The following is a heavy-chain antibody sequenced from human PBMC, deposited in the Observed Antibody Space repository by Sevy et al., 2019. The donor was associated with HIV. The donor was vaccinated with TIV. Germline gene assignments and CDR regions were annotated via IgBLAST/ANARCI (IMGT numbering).Heavy chain of an antibody. CDR3: ARAGYRREFDF. D-gene: IGHD2-2*02. Sequence: GGSLRLSCAASGLTFSSSWMNWVRQAPGKGLEWVAIINPDGSQKQYVASAKGRFTISRDNAMNSLYLQMNSLRAEDTALYYCARAGYRREFDFWGQGTLVTVSS. CDR1: GLTFSSSW. V-gene: IGHV3-7*03. J-gene: IGHJ4*02. CDR2: INPDGSQK.